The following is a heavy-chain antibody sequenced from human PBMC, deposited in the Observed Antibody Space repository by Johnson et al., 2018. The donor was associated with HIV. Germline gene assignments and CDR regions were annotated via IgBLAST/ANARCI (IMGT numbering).Heavy chain of an antibody. D-gene: IGHD6-13*01. CDR1: GFTFSSYW. CDR2: ISGSARST. J-gene: IGHJ3*01. CDR3: AKGYSSSWYLDVFDL. Sequence: EVQVVESGGGLVQPGGSLRLSCAASGFTFSSYWMSWVRQAPGKGLEWVSAISGSARSTYYADSVRGRFTISTDNSKKTLFLQMNRLRAEDTALYYCAKGYSSSWYLDVFDLWGQGTMVTVSS. V-gene: IGHV3-23*04.